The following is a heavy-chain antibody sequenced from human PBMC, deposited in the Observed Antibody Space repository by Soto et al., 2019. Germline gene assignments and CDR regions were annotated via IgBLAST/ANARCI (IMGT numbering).Heavy chain of an antibody. CDR2: IIPIFGTA. D-gene: IGHD3-10*01. CDR1: GGTFSSYA. CDR3: ARDQGYKAAFDI. J-gene: IGHJ3*02. Sequence: SVKVSCKASGGTFSSYAISWVRQAPGQGLEWMGGIIPIFGTANYAQKFQGRVTITADESTSTAYMELRSLRSDDTAVYYCARDQGYKAAFDIWGQGTMVTVSS. V-gene: IGHV1-69*13.